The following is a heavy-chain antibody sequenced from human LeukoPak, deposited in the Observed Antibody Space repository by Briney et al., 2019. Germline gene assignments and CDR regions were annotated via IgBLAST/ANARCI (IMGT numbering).Heavy chain of an antibody. CDR3: ARGRGSWYGVYFDY. J-gene: IGHJ4*02. D-gene: IGHD6-13*01. V-gene: IGHV3-48*04. CDR2: ISSSSISTI. CDR1: GFAFSSYN. Sequence: PGGSLRLSCAASGFAFSSYNMNWVRQAPGKGLEWVSFISSSSISTIYYADSVKGRFTISRDNAKNSLYLQMNSLRTEDTAVYYCARGRGSWYGVYFDYWGQGTLVTVSS.